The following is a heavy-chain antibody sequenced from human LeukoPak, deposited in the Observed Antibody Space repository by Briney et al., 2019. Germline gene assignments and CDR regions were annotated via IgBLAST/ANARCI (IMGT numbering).Heavy chain of an antibody. CDR3: ARGRHCSSTSCLVEY. Sequence: GGSLRLSCAASGVTFSSDGMHWIRQAPGKGLEWVAVIWYDGSNKYYADSVKGRFTISRDNSKNTLYLQMNSLRAEDTAVYYCARGRHCSSTSCLVEYWGQGTLVTVSS. D-gene: IGHD2-2*01. J-gene: IGHJ4*02. V-gene: IGHV3-33*01. CDR1: GVTFSSDG. CDR2: IWYDGSNK.